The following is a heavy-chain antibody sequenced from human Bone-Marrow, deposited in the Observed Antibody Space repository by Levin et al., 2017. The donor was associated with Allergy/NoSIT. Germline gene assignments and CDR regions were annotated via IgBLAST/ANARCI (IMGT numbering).Heavy chain of an antibody. D-gene: IGHD2-2*01. V-gene: IGHV3-74*03. CDR3: VTDMPLGY. Sequence: SGGSLRLSCAASRFTFKSYWMHWVRQAPGKGLVWVSRINPDGTTAQYADSVKGRFTISRDNAKETLSLQMNSVRAEDTAVYYCVTDMPLGYWGQGSLVTVSS. CDR2: INPDGTTA. CDR1: RFTFKSYW. J-gene: IGHJ4*01.